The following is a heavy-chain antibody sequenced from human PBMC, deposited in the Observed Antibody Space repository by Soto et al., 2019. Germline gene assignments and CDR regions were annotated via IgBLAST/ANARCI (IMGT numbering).Heavy chain of an antibody. CDR2: ISGYNGNT. V-gene: IGHV1-18*04. J-gene: IGHJ6*02. CDR3: ARDVFCGSAPACPDMDV. D-gene: IGHD2-15*01. CDR1: GYTFSGYS. Sequence: QVVLEQSGGEVKKPGASVKVSCKASGYTFSGYSITWVRQAPGQGLEWMGRISGYNGNTNYARTLWGRLTLTTDTSTSTAYMELRSLTSDDTAVYYCARDVFCGSAPACPDMDVWGQGTTVTVSS.